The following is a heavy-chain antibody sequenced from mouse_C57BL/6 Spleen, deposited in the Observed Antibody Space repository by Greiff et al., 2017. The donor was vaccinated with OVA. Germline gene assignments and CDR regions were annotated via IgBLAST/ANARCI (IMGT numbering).Heavy chain of an antibody. Sequence: QVQLQQPGAELVKPGASVKMSCKASGYTFTSYWITWVKQRPGQGLEWIGDIYPGSGSTNYNEKFKSKATLTVDTSASTAYMQRSSLTSEDSAVYYCARYGNYVDAMDYWGQGTSGTVSS. CDR3: ARYGNYVDAMDY. J-gene: IGHJ4*01. CDR1: GYTFTSYW. CDR2: IYPGSGST. D-gene: IGHD2-1*01. V-gene: IGHV1-55*01.